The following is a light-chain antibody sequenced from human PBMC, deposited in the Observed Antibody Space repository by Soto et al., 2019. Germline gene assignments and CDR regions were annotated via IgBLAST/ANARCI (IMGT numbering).Light chain of an antibody. CDR3: SSYVDSSNLL. Sequence: QSALTQPPSASGSPGQSVTIACTGTSGNNYVCWYEQHPGKAPTLIIYEVTKGPSRAPARFSGSKSGNTASLTVSGLQAEDEADYCCSSYVDSSNLLFGTGTKLTVL. J-gene: IGLJ1*01. V-gene: IGLV2-8*01. CDR1: SGNNY. CDR2: EVT.